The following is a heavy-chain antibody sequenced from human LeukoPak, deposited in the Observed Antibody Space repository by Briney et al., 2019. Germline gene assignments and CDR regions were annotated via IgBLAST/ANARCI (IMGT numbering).Heavy chain of an antibody. D-gene: IGHD6-19*01. J-gene: IGHJ6*03. CDR2: INHSGST. Sequence: SETLSLTCAVYGGSFSGYYWSWIRQPPGKGLEWIGEINHSGSTNYNPSLKSRVTISIDTSKNQFSLKLSSVTAADTAVYYCARHQTYSSGWGGYYYYYYMDVWGKGTTVTISS. V-gene: IGHV4-34*01. CDR1: GGSFSGYY. CDR3: ARHQTYSSGWGGYYYYYYMDV.